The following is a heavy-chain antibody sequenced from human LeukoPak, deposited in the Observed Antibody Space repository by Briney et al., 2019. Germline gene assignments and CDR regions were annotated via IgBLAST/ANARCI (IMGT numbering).Heavy chain of an antibody. CDR2: ISYDGSNK. J-gene: IGHJ3*02. CDR1: GFTFSSYA. D-gene: IGHD3-9*01. V-gene: IGHV3-30-3*01. Sequence: GGSLRLSCAASGFTFSSYAMHWVRQAPGKGLEWVAVISYDGSNKYYADSVKGRFTISRDNSKNTLYLQMNSLRAEDTAVYYCARDGPLSAFDIWGQGTMVTVSS. CDR3: ARDGPLSAFDI.